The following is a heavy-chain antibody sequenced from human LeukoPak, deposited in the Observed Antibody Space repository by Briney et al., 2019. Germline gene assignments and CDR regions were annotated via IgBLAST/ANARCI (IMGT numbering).Heavy chain of an antibody. Sequence: GGSLRLSCAASGFTFITNDMTWVRQAPGKGLEWVSVLYSDGNTKYADSVQGRFTISRDNSKNTLYLGMNSLSPDDTAVYYCARGVEPLAANTLAYWGQGTLVTVSS. J-gene: IGHJ4*02. CDR2: LYSDGNT. CDR1: GFTFITND. CDR3: ARGVEPLAANTLAY. V-gene: IGHV3-53*01. D-gene: IGHD1-14*01.